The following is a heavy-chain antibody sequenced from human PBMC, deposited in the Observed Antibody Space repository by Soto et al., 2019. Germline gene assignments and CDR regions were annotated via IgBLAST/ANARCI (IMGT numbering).Heavy chain of an antibody. CDR1: GGSFSGYY. CDR2: INHSGST. D-gene: IGHD3-10*01. V-gene: IGHV4-34*01. Sequence: PSETLSLTCAVYGGSFSGYYWSWIRQPPWKGLEWSGEINHSGSTNYNPSLKSRVTISVDTSKNQFSLKLSSVTAADTAVYYCARGVPRITMVRGVICWFDPWGQGTLVTISS. J-gene: IGHJ5*02. CDR3: ARGVPRITMVRGVICWFDP.